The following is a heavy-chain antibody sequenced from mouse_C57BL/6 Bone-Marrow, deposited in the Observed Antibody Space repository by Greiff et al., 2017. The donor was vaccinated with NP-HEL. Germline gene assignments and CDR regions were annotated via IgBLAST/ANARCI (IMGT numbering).Heavy chain of an antibody. Sequence: DVKLVESGGDLVKPGGSLKLSCAASGFTFSSYGMSWVRQTPDKRLEWVATISSGGSYTYYPDSVKGRFTISRDNAKNTLYLQMLSLKSEDTAMYYCARLGTAMDYWGQGTSVTVSS. J-gene: IGHJ4*01. D-gene: IGHD3-3*01. V-gene: IGHV5-6*02. CDR1: GFTFSSYG. CDR2: ISSGGSYT. CDR3: ARLGTAMDY.